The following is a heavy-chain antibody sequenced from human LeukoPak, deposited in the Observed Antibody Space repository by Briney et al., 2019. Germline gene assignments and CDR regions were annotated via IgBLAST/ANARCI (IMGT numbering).Heavy chain of an antibody. D-gene: IGHD3-22*01. J-gene: IGHJ6*03. CDR3: ARSGYYDSSGYYYGGNYCMDV. Sequence: ASVKVSCKASGYTFTGYYMHWVRQAPGQGLEWMGQINPDSGGTYYAQKFQGRVTVTRDTSISTAYMQLSRLSSDDTAVYYCARSGYYDSSGYYYGGNYCMDVWGKGTTVTVSS. CDR1: GYTFTGYY. V-gene: IGHV1-2*06. CDR2: INPDSGGT.